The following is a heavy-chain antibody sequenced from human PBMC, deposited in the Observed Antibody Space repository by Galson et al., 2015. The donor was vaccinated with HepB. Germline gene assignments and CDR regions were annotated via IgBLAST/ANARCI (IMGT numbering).Heavy chain of an antibody. J-gene: IGHJ6*02. Sequence: LSLTCTVSGGSISSTSHHWGWIRQPPGKGLEWIGSSYYSGVTNYNPSLKSRVTISVDTSKNQFSLRLTSVTAADTAVYYCARVSMSSGGWYVRYGLDVWGQGTTVTVSS. CDR3: ARVSMSSGGWYVRYGLDV. CDR1: GGSISSTSHH. CDR2: SYYSGVT. V-gene: IGHV4-39*07. D-gene: IGHD6-19*01.